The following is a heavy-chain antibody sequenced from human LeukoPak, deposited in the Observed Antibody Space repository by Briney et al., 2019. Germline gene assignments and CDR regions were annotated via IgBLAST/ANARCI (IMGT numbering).Heavy chain of an antibody. Sequence: GGSLRLSCAASGFTGFTVTNAWMSWVRQAPGKGLEWVGRIKSKTDGGTTDYAAPVKGRFTISRDDSKNTLYLQMNSLKTEDTAVYYCTTDPIWFGDPIDYWGQGTLVTVSS. CDR3: TTDPIWFGDPIDY. V-gene: IGHV3-15*01. D-gene: IGHD3-10*01. J-gene: IGHJ4*02. CDR1: GFTGFTVTNAW. CDR2: IKSKTDGGTT.